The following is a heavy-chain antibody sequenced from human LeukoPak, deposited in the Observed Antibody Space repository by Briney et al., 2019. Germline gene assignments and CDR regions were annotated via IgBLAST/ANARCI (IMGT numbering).Heavy chain of an antibody. CDR1: GYSINSGYY. CDR2: IYHSGSA. J-gene: IGHJ2*01. CDR3: ASQLGYCSSTDCYTEWYFDL. Sequence: SETLSLTCAVSGYSINSGYYCGWIRQPPGKGLEWIGIIYHSGSAYYNPSLKSRVTISVDTSKNQFSLKLSSVTAADTAEYYCASQLGYCSSTDCYTEWYFDLWGRGTLVTVSS. V-gene: IGHV4-38-2*01. D-gene: IGHD2-2*02.